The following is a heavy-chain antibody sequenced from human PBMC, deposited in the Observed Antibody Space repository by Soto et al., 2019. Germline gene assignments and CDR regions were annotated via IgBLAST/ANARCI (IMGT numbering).Heavy chain of an antibody. D-gene: IGHD2-21*02. V-gene: IGHV1-8*01. CDR2: MNPNSGNT. CDR3: ARGVRCCGGDCYSFDY. J-gene: IGHJ4*02. CDR1: GYTFTSYD. Sequence: ASVKVSCKASGYTFTSYDINWVRQATGQGLEWMGWMNPNSGNTGYAQKFQGRVTMTRNTSISTASMDLSSLRSEDTAVYYCARGVRCCGGDCYSFDYWGQGTLVTVSS.